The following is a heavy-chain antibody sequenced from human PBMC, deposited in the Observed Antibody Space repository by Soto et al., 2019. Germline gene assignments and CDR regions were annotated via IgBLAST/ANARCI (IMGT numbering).Heavy chain of an antibody. D-gene: IGHD6-6*01. CDR1: GFTFSTYA. V-gene: IGHV3-23*01. Sequence: GSLRLSCAASGFTFSTYAMSWVRQAPGKGLEWVAGIDDSGVSTYYADSVKGRLTISRDNSKNTLYLQMGSLRAEDTAVYYCVKGQSSSWSQTGGMDVWGQGTTVTVSS. CDR2: IDDSGVST. CDR3: VKGQSSSWSQTGGMDV. J-gene: IGHJ6*02.